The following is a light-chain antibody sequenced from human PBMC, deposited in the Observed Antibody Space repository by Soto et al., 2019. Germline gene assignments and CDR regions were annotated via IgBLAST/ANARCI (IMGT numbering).Light chain of an antibody. J-gene: IGKJ1*01. V-gene: IGKV3-11*01. CDR1: QSVSSY. Sequence: EIVLTQSPPTLSLSPGERATLSCRASQSVSSYLAWYQQKPGQAPRLLIYDASNRATGIPARFSGSGSGTDFTLTISSLEPEDFAVYYCQQYNNWPFWTFGQGTKVDIK. CDR2: DAS. CDR3: QQYNNWPFWT.